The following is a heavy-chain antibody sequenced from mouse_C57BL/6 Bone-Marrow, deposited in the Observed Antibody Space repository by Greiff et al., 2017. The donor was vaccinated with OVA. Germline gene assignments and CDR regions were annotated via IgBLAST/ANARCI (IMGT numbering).Heavy chain of an antibody. CDR3: ATGDSNYSYFDY. J-gene: IGHJ2*01. D-gene: IGHD2-5*01. Sequence: QVQLQQSGAELVRPGTSVKVSCKASGYAFTNYLIEWVKQRPGQGLEWIGVINPGSGGTNYNEKFKGKATLTADKSSSAAYMQLSSLTSEDSAVYFCATGDSNYSYFDYWGQGTTLTVSS. CDR2: INPGSGGT. V-gene: IGHV1-54*01. CDR1: GYAFTNYL.